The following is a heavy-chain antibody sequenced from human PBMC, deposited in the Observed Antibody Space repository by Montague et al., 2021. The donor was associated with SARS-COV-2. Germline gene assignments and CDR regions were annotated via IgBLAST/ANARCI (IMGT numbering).Heavy chain of an antibody. CDR1: GFTFSSYA. V-gene: IGHV3-30*04. Sequence: CAASGFTFSSYAMHWVRQAPGKGLEWVAVISYDGSNKYYADSVKGRFTISRDNSKNTLYLQMNSLRAEDTAVYYCARDHLNRRGAEGFLTIFGVVTSNYFDYWGQGTLVTVSS. D-gene: IGHD3-3*01. CDR2: ISYDGSNK. CDR3: ARDHLNRRGAEGFLTIFGVVTSNYFDY. J-gene: IGHJ4*02.